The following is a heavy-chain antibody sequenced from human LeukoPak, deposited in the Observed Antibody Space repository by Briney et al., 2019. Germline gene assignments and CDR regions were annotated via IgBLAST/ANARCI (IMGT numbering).Heavy chain of an antibody. V-gene: IGHV3-23*01. J-gene: IGHJ5*02. CDR2: ISGSGGST. CDR3: AKDLRRGVVVPASNWFDP. D-gene: IGHD2-2*01. Sequence: GGSLRLSCAASGFTFSSYAMSWVRQAPGKWLEWVSAISGSGGSTYYADSVKGRFTISRDNSKNTLYLQMNSLRAEDTAVYYCAKDLRRGVVVPASNWFDPSGQGSLLTVSS. CDR1: GFTFSSYA.